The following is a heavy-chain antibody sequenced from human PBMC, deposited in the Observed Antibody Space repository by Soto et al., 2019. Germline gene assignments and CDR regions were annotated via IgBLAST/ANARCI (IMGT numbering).Heavy chain of an antibody. D-gene: IGHD3-16*01. J-gene: IGHJ4*02. V-gene: IGHV5-51*01. Sequence: GESLKISCKGSGYNFNTYWIGWVRQMPGKGLEWMGIVNPGDSDTRHSPSLQDQVTISADKSITTAYLQWGSLKASDAAIYYCARQLPGGVFDFWGQGTLVTVSS. CDR2: VNPGDSDT. CDR3: ARQLPGGVFDF. CDR1: GYNFNTYW.